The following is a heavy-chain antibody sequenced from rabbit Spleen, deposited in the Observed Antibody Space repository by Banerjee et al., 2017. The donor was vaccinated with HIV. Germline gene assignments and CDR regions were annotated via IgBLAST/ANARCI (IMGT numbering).Heavy chain of an antibody. CDR3: ARDDADGSGYIFNL. J-gene: IGHJ4*01. CDR2: PDNGVGSI. V-gene: IGHV1S45*01. Sequence: QEQLVESGGDLVKPGASLTLTCKASGLDFSVNRICWVRQAPGKGLEWIACPDNGVGSISYARWAKDRFTVSRASSTTVTLQMTSLTAADTATYFCARDDADGSGYIFNLWGPGTLVTVS. D-gene: IGHD1-1*01. CDR1: GLDFSVNR.